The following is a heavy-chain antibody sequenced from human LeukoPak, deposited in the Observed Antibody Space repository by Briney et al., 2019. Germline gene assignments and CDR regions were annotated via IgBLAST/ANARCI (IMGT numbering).Heavy chain of an antibody. V-gene: IGHV4-31*03. Sequence: PSETLSLTCTVSGGSISSGGYYWSWIRQHPGKGLEWIGYIYYSGSTYYNPSLKSRVTISVDTSKKQFSLKLSSVTAADTAVYYCARDIVVVPAAMNYYYYYGMDVWGQGTTVTVSS. J-gene: IGHJ6*02. CDR1: GGSISSGGYY. D-gene: IGHD2-2*01. CDR2: IYYSGST. CDR3: ARDIVVVPAAMNYYYYYGMDV.